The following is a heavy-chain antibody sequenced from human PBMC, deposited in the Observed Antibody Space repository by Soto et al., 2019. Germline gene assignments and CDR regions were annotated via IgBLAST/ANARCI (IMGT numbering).Heavy chain of an antibody. CDR1: GYTFTSYD. CDR3: ARRAETNGWNGFGADKYYFDF. Sequence: ASVKVSCKTSGYTFTSYDIYWVRQATGQGLEWMGWMDPSTGKSRYAQKFQDRVTMTSDTSISTAHMELSSLRYEDTAVYYCARRAETNGWNGFGADKYYFDFWGQGTLVTVSS. D-gene: IGHD1-1*01. V-gene: IGHV1-8*01. CDR2: MDPSTGKS. J-gene: IGHJ4*02.